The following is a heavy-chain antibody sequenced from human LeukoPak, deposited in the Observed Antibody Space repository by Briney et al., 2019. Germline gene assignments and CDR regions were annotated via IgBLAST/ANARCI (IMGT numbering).Heavy chain of an antibody. D-gene: IGHD6-13*01. CDR2: IWHDGSNS. J-gene: IGHJ1*01. CDR1: GFSFSNFG. V-gene: IGHV3-33*01. Sequence: GSLRLSCAASGFSFSNFGMHWVRQAPGKGLEWVAIIWHDGSNSYYADSVKGRFTLSRDNSKNTLYLQMDSLRVEDTALYYCVRGEYSSSWHSEYFQHWGQGTLVTVSS. CDR3: VRGEYSSSWHSEYFQH.